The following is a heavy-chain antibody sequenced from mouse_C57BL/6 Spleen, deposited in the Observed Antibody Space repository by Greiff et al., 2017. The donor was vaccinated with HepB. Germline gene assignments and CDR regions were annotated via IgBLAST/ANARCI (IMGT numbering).Heavy chain of an antibody. V-gene: IGHV5-4*01. CDR2: ISDGGSYT. J-gene: IGHJ2*01. CDR1: GFTFSSYA. Sequence: EVKLVESGGGLVKPGGSLKLSCAASGFTFSSYAMSWVRQTPEKRLEWVATISDGGSYTYYPDNVKGRFTISRDNAKNNLYLQMSHLKSEDTAMYYCARELGRGDYFDYWGQGTTLTVSS. D-gene: IGHD4-1*01. CDR3: ARELGRGDYFDY.